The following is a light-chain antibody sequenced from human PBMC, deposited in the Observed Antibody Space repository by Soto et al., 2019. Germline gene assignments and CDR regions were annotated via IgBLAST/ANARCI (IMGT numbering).Light chain of an antibody. CDR1: QSLLYSSNNKNY. Sequence: DIVMTRSPDSLSVSLGERATINCKSSQSLLYSSNNKNYLGWYRQKSGQPPKLLIYWASTRESGVPDRFSGSGSGTDFTLTISSLQAEDVAVYYCQQYFGTPLTFGGGTKVDI. CDR3: QQYFGTPLT. J-gene: IGKJ4*01. CDR2: WAS. V-gene: IGKV4-1*01.